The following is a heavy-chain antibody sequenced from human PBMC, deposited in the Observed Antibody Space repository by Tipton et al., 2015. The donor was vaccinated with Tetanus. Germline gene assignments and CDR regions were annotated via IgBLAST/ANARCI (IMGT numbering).Heavy chain of an antibody. Sequence: TLSLTCSVSGDSTNSGDYYWSWIRQPPGKGLEWIGYIYYSGSTYYNPSLKSRVTISIDTSKNQFSLRLSSATAADTAVYYCSSSPGNQYLAFVDYWGRGTLVTVSS. CDR1: GDSTNSGDYY. J-gene: IGHJ4*02. CDR3: SSSPGNQYLAFVDY. V-gene: IGHV4-30-4*01. CDR2: IYYSGST. D-gene: IGHD2/OR15-2a*01.